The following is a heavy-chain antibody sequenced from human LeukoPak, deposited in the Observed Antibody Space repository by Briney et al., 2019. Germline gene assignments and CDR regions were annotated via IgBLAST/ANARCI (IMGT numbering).Heavy chain of an antibody. J-gene: IGHJ4*02. CDR2: ISSSSSYI. CDR1: GFTFSSYS. V-gene: IGHV3-21*01. Sequence: GGSLRLSCAASGFTFSSYSMNWVRQAPGKGLEWVSSISSSSSYIYYADSAKGRFTISRDNAKNSLYLQMNSLRAEDTAVYYCARPGGVAATVTIYYFDYWGQGTLVTVSS. D-gene: IGHD2-15*01. CDR3: ARPGGVAATVTIYYFDY.